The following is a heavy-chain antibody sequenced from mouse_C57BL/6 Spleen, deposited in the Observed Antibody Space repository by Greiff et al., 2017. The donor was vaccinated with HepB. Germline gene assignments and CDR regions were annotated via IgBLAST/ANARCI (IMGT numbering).Heavy chain of an antibody. CDR3: ARSYGYDVAWFAY. Sequence: VQLQQPGAELVMPGASVKLSCKASGYTFTSYWMHWVKQRPGQGLEWIGELDPSDSYTNYNQKFKGKSTLTVDKSSSTAYMQLSSLTSEDAAVYYCARSYGYDVAWFAYWGQGTLVTVSA. D-gene: IGHD2-14*01. J-gene: IGHJ3*01. CDR2: LDPSDSYT. CDR1: GYTFTSYW. V-gene: IGHV1-69*01.